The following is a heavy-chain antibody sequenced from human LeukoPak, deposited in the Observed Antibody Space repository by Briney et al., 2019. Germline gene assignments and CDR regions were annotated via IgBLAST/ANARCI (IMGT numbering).Heavy chain of an antibody. CDR3: ARGRPHGNDY. CDR1: GFTFSSYW. CDR2: IASDGNST. J-gene: IGHJ4*02. V-gene: IGHV3-74*01. Sequence: PGGSLRLSCAASGFTFSSYWMNWVRQAPGKGLVWVSRIASDGNSTTYADSVKGRFSISRDNAKNTMYLQMHSLRVEDTAVYYCARGRPHGNDYWGQGSPVTVSS. D-gene: IGHD4-23*01.